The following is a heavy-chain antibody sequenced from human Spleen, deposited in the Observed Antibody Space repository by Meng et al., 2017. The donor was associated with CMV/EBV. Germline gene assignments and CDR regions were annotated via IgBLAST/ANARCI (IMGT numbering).Heavy chain of an antibody. V-gene: IGHV1-46*01. CDR3: ARPGVDIDTTIGGSYHY. J-gene: IGHJ4*02. Sequence: YTFSHYYIHWVRRAPAQGLEWMGMVNPGDGTINYAQKFQGRVKMTRDTSTTTVYMELSSLGFDDTAVYFCARPGVDIDTTIGGSYHYWGQGTLVTVSS. CDR1: YTFSHYY. D-gene: IGHD5-12*01. CDR2: VNPGDGTI.